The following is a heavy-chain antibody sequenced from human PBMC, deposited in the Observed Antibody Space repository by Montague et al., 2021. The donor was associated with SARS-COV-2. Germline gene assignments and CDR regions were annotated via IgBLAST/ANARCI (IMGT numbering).Heavy chain of an antibody. CDR2: IYNSGST. J-gene: IGHJ4*02. CDR3: ATGPPSGVSVAGFDY. D-gene: IGHD6-19*01. V-gene: IGHV4-4*02. Sequence: SETLSLTCSVSGGSISSSHWCNWVRPPPGKGLERIGEIYNSGSTNYNPSLKNRAIISIDKSKNQFSLLLSSVTAADTAVYYCATGPPSGVSVAGFDYWGQGTLVTVSS. CDR1: GGSISSSHW.